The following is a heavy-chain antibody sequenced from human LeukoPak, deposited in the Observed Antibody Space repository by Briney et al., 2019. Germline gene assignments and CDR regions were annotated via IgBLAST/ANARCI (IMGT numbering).Heavy chain of an antibody. D-gene: IGHD4-17*01. CDR2: ISYDGSNK. CDR3: AKSALGDYVGPQDY. Sequence: TGRSLRLSCAASGFTFSSYAMHWVRQAPGKGLEWVAVISYDGSNKYYADSVKGRFTISRDSSKNTLSLQMNSLRAEDTAVYYCAKSALGDYVGPQDYWGQGTLVTVSS. J-gene: IGHJ4*02. CDR1: GFTFSSYA. V-gene: IGHV3-30*04.